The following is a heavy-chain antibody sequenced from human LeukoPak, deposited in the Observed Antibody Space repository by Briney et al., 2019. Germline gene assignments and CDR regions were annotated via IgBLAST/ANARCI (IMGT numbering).Heavy chain of an antibody. CDR2: IYYRGST. D-gene: IGHD3-22*01. Sequence: SETLSLTCTVSGGSINGYYWSWIRQPPERGLEWIGYIYYRGSTNYNPSLKSRVTMSVDTSRNQFSLKLSSMTAADTAVYYCARADYDTSAYYYTFDYWGQGTLVTVSS. V-gene: IGHV4-59*01. CDR3: ARADYDTSAYYYTFDY. J-gene: IGHJ4*02. CDR1: GGSINGYY.